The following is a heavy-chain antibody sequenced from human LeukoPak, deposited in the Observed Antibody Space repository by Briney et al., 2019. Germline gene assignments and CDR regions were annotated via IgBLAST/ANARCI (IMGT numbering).Heavy chain of an antibody. D-gene: IGHD3-10*01. Sequence: ASVKVSCKASGYTFTGYYMHWVRQAPGQGLEWMGWINPNSGGTNYAQKFQGRVTMTRDTSISTAYMELSRLRSDDTAVYYCARDLITMVRGGQNWFDPWGQGTLVTVSS. CDR2: INPNSGGT. V-gene: IGHV1-2*02. J-gene: IGHJ5*02. CDR1: GYTFTGYY. CDR3: ARDLITMVRGGQNWFDP.